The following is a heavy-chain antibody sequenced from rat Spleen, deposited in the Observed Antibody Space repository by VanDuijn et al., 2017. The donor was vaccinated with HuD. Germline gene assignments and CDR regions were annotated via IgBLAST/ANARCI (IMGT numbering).Heavy chain of an antibody. CDR1: GFTFSDYA. V-gene: IGHV5-7*01. CDR2: ISYGDSSGHSST. CDR3: ARRHYGYTDYFDY. J-gene: IGHJ2*01. D-gene: IGHD1-9*01. Sequence: EVQLVESGGGLVQPGGSMTLSCAASGFTFSDYAMAWVRQAPKKGLDWVATISYGDSSGHSSTYYRDSVKGRFTISRDNEKSTLSLQMDSLRSEDTATYYCARRHYGYTDYFDYWGQGVMVTVSS.